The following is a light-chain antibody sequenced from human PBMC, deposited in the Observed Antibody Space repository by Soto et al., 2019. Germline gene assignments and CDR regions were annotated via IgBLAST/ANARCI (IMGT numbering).Light chain of an antibody. CDR3: QQYGRSPPT. V-gene: IGKV3-20*01. Sequence: EIVLAQSPGTLSLSPGERATLSCRANQSIPSNYLAWYQQKPGQAPRLLIYGASSRATGIPDRFSGSGSGTDFTLTISILESEDFAIFSCQQYGRSPPTFGPGARVEIK. CDR2: GAS. CDR1: QSIPSNY. J-gene: IGKJ3*01.